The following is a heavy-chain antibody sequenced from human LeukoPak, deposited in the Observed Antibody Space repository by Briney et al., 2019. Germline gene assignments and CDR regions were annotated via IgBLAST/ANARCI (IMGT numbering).Heavy chain of an antibody. D-gene: IGHD3-10*01. CDR2: IYTSGST. J-gene: IGHJ4*02. V-gene: IGHV4-4*07. CDR1: GGSISSYY. CDR3: ARAMVRGVITLRFDY. Sequence: PSETLSPTCTVSGGSISSYYWSWIRQPAGKGLEWIGRIYTSGSTNYNPSLKSRVTMSVDTSKNQFSLKLSSVTAADTAVYYCARAMVRGVITLRFDYWGQGTLVTVSS.